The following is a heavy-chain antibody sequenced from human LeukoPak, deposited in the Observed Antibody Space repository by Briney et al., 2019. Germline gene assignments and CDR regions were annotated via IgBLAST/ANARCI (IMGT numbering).Heavy chain of an antibody. Sequence: ASVKVSCKASGGTFSSYAISWVRQAPGQGLEWMGRIIPILGIANYAQKFQGRVTITADKSTSTAYMELSSLRSEDTAVYYCARMISSGWRRGDAFDIWGQGTMVTVSS. V-gene: IGHV1-69*04. CDR2: IIPILGIA. J-gene: IGHJ3*02. CDR3: ARMISSGWRRGDAFDI. CDR1: GGTFSSYA. D-gene: IGHD6-19*01.